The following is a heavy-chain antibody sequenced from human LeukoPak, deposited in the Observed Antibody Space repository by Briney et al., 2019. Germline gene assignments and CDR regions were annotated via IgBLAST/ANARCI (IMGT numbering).Heavy chain of an antibody. CDR2: IIPILGIA. Sequence: SVTDSCKASGGTFSSYAISWVRQAPGQGLEWMGRIIPILGIANYAQKFQGSVTITADKSTSTAYMELSSLRSEDTAVYYCARDKGHAAAASLYYFDYWGQGTLVTVSS. CDR1: GGTFSSYA. J-gene: IGHJ4*02. V-gene: IGHV1-69*04. D-gene: IGHD6-13*01. CDR3: ARDKGHAAAASLYYFDY.